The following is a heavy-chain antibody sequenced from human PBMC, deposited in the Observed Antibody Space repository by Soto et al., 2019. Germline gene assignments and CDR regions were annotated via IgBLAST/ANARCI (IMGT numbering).Heavy chain of an antibody. J-gene: IGHJ5*02. V-gene: IGHV3-23*01. Sequence: VGSLRLSCAASGFSFIDYAINWVRQVPGRGLEYVAGIGGRGGNAFYADSMKGRFSISRDNSKNTVYLHMHNLRVDDSAMYYCAKARHSGDFAGSYDSWGQGTLVTVSS. D-gene: IGHD2-21*02. CDR1: GFSFIDYA. CDR3: AKARHSGDFAGSYDS. CDR2: IGGRGGNA.